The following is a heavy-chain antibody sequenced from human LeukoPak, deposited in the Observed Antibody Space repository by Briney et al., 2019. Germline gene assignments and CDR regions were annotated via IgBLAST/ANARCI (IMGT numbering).Heavy chain of an antibody. V-gene: IGHV3-23*01. D-gene: IGHD2-2*02. CDR1: GLMFSNYD. J-gene: IGHJ4*02. Sequence: GGSLRLSCVVSGLMFSNYDMSWVRQAPGKGLEWVSTISISGEYTYYPDSVKGRFTISRDNSKNTLYLQMNTLRAEDTAVYYCAKDPFIVVVPAAIDYFDYWGQGTLVTVSS. CDR3: AKDPFIVVVPAAIDYFDY. CDR2: ISISGEYT.